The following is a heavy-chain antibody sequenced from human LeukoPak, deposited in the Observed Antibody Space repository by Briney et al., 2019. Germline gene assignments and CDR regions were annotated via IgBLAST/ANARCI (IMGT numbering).Heavy chain of an antibody. D-gene: IGHD3-10*01. CDR2: INPNSGAT. Sequence: GASVKVSCKASGYIFTVYYMQWVRQAPGQGLEWMGWINPNSGATNYAQKFQGRVTMTRDTSISTAYMELSRLRSDDTAVYYCARAIMVRGVPPGYWGQGTLVTVSS. V-gene: IGHV1-2*02. J-gene: IGHJ4*02. CDR3: ARAIMVRGVPPGY. CDR1: GYIFTVYY.